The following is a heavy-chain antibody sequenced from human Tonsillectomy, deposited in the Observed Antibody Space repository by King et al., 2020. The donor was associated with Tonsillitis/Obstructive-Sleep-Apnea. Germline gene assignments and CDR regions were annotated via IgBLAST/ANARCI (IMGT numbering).Heavy chain of an antibody. Sequence: VQLVESGAEVKKPGASVKVSCKASGYTFTSYYMHWVRQAPGQGLEWMGIINPSGGSTSYAQKFKGRVTMTRDTTTSTVSMELSSLGSEDTAVYYCARELGIAAAGTDYWGQGTLVTVSS. V-gene: IGHV1-46*01. CDR2: INPSGGST. CDR3: ARELGIAAAGTDY. J-gene: IGHJ4*02. D-gene: IGHD6-13*01. CDR1: GYTFTSYY.